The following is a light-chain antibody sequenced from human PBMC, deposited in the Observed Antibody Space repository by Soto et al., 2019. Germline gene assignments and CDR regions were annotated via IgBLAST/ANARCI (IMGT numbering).Light chain of an antibody. V-gene: IGKV3-20*01. J-gene: IGKJ5*01. CDR1: QSGSSSF. Sequence: IVLSQSPGTPSSPPGEGATLSCRAGQSGSSSFLAWYQQKVGQAHRLLIYGAYSRATGIQDRFSGSGSGTDFTLTIRRLEPEDFAVYYCKQYSSSPRTFGQGTRLEIK. CDR2: GAY. CDR3: KQYSSSPRT.